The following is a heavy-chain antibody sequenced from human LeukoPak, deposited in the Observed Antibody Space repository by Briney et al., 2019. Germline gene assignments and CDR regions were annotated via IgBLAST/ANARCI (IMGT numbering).Heavy chain of an antibody. J-gene: IGHJ4*02. CDR3: AREGSGSYLDY. CDR1: GGSIGSGGDY. CDR2: IYYSGST. V-gene: IGHV4-31*03. D-gene: IGHD1-26*01. Sequence: PSQTLSLTCTVSGGSIGSGGDYWNWIRQYPGKGLEWIGYIYYSGSTYYSPSLKSRLTISVDTSKKQFSLKLDSVTAADTAVYYCAREGSGSYLDYWGQGTLVTVSS.